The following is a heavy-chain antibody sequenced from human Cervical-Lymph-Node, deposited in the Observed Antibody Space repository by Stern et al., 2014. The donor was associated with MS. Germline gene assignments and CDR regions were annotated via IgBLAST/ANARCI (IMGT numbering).Heavy chain of an antibody. Sequence: QVTLRESGPTLVKPTQTLTLTCTFSGVSLTTSGVAVGWIRQPPGKDLEWLALIYWDDDKWYSSSLKSRLTITKDTSKNQVVLIVTSMDPVDTATYYCAHRQGVHAPFDFWGQGTLVTVSS. CDR2: IYWDDDK. D-gene: IGHD3-16*01. CDR1: GVSLTTSGVA. V-gene: IGHV2-5*09. J-gene: IGHJ4*02. CDR3: AHRQGVHAPFDF.